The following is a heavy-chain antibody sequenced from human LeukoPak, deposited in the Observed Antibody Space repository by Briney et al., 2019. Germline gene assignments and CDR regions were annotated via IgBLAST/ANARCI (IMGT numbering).Heavy chain of an antibody. CDR1: GSTFSSYS. CDR2: IRTISSYI. CDR3: ASAHYGSGSYVIDY. D-gene: IGHD3-10*01. J-gene: IGHJ4*02. V-gene: IGHV3-21*01. Sequence: GRSLRLSCAASGSTFSSYSTNWVRQAPGKGLECVSSIRTISSYISYADSVKGRLTISRDNATNSLYLQMNSLRAEDTAVYYCASAHYGSGSYVIDYWGQGALVTVST.